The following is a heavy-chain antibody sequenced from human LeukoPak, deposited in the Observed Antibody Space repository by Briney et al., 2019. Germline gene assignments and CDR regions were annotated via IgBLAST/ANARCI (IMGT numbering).Heavy chain of an antibody. CDR3: ARGSSSWYLGFDY. J-gene: IGHJ4*02. CDR1: GFTFSSYG. Sequence: GRSLRLSCAASGFTFSSYGMHWVRQAPGKGLEWVAAIWYDGSNKYYADSVKGRFTISRDNSKNTLYLQMNSLRAEDTAVYYCARGSSSWYLGFDYWGQGTLVTVSS. D-gene: IGHD6-13*01. V-gene: IGHV3-33*01. CDR2: IWYDGSNK.